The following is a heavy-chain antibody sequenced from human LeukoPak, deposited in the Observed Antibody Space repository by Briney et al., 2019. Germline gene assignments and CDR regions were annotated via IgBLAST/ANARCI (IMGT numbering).Heavy chain of an antibody. CDR1: GFSLISYG. Sequence: GGSLRLSWAASGFSLISYGMHWVRQAPGKGLEWVAVISPDGITKYHADSVKGRFTISKDSSRSTLHLQMNRLRAEDAAVYYCAKHFHDSGSSFWGQGTLVLVSS. CDR3: AKHFHDSGSSF. D-gene: IGHD3-10*01. CDR2: ISPDGITK. J-gene: IGHJ4*02. V-gene: IGHV3-30*18.